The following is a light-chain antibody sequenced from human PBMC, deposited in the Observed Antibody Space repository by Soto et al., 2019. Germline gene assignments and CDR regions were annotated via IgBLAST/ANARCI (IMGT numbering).Light chain of an antibody. Sequence: GDRVTITCRASQDIKNALGWYQQKPGKAPKLLIYAASSLQSGVPSRFSDSGSGTDFTLTISSLQPEDFASYYCLQDYKYPWTFGQGTKVEIK. J-gene: IGKJ1*01. CDR2: AAS. CDR1: QDIKNA. V-gene: IGKV1-6*01. CDR3: LQDYKYPWT.